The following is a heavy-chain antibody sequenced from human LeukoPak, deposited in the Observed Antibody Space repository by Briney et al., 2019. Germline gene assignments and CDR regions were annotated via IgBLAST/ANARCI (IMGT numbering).Heavy chain of an antibody. V-gene: IGHV4-4*07. Sequence: PSETLSLTCTVSGGSISSYYWSWIRQPAGKGLEWIGRIYTSGSTSYNPSLKSRVTMSVDTSKNQFSLKLSSVTAADTAVYYCARDYVLLWFGVPTGAFDIWGQGTMVTVSS. CDR1: GGSISSYY. CDR3: ARDYVLLWFGVPTGAFDI. J-gene: IGHJ3*02. CDR2: IYTSGST. D-gene: IGHD3-10*01.